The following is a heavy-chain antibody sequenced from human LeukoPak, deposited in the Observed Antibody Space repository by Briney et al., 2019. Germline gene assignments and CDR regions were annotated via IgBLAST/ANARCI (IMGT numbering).Heavy chain of an antibody. CDR1: GFTFSSNG. Sequence: PGGSLRLSCVASGFTFSSNGMHWVRQAPGKGLEWVTFIQYDGSRKYYADSVKGRFTISRDNSKNTLYLQMNSLRAEDTAVYYCAKDYSKTSYYGSGTYYRPNWFDPWGQGTLVTVSS. D-gene: IGHD3-10*01. CDR3: AKDYSKTSYYGSGTYYRPNWFDP. CDR2: IQYDGSRK. J-gene: IGHJ5*02. V-gene: IGHV3-30*02.